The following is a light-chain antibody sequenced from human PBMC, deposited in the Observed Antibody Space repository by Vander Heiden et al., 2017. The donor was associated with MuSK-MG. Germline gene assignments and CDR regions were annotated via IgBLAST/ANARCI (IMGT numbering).Light chain of an antibody. CDR3: QQSYSTPFT. CDR2: AAS. J-gene: IGKJ4*01. CDR1: QSISSY. Sequence: DIQMPQSPSSLSASVGDRVTITCRASQSISSYLNWYQQKPGKAPKLLIYAASSLQSGVPSRFSGSGSGTDFTLTISSLQPEDFATYYCQQSYSTPFTFGAGTKVEIK. V-gene: IGKV1-39*01.